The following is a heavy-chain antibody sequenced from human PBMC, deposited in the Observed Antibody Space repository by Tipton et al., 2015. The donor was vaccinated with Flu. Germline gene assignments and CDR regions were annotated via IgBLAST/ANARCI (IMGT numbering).Heavy chain of an antibody. V-gene: IGHV4-38-2*02. CDR1: GDSMRSDYF. Sequence: TLSLTCTVSGDSMRSDYFWAWIRQAPGKGLEWIGNIHYSGSPHYNPSLKSRVTITVDTSKNQFSLRLTSMTAADTALYYCARWDYSTYVSDPKNRFDPWGQGTLVTVSS. CDR2: IHYSGSP. J-gene: IGHJ5*02. CDR3: ARWDYSTYVSDPKNRFDP. D-gene: IGHD4-11*01.